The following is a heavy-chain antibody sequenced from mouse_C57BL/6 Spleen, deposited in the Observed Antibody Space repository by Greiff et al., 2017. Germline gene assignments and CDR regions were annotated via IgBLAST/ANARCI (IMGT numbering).Heavy chain of an antibody. CDR1: GYTFTSYW. V-gene: IGHV1-69*01. CDR3: TRYYDGSSYDFDD. CDR2: IDPSDSYT. Sequence: QVQLQQPGAELVMPGASVKLSCKASGYTFTSYWMHWVKQRPGQGLEWIGEIDPSDSYTNYNQKFKGKATLTVDKSSSTAYMQLSRLTSEDSAVYCCTRYYDGSSYDFDDWGQGTTLTVST. J-gene: IGHJ2*01. D-gene: IGHD1-1*01.